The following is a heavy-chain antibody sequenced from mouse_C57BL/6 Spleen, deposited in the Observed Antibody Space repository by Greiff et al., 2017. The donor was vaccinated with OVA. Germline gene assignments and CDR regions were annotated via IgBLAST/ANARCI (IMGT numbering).Heavy chain of an antibody. V-gene: IGHV1-42*01. CDR2: INPSTGGT. D-gene: IGHD1-1*01. CDR3: ASNYGFDY. J-gene: IGHJ2*01. CDR1: GYSFTGYY. Sequence: VQLKQSGPELVKPGASVKISCKASGYSFTGYYMNWVKQSPEKSLEWIGEINPSTGGTTYNQKFKAKATLTVDKSSSTAYMQLKSLTSEDSAVYYCASNYGFDYWGQGTTLTVSS.